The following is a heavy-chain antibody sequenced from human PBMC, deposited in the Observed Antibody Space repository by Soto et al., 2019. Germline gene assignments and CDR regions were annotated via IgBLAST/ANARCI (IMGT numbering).Heavy chain of an antibody. CDR3: ARGDLLEQLGDYYYYYGMDV. J-gene: IGHJ6*02. D-gene: IGHD6-13*01. Sequence: SETLSLTCTVYGGSFSGYYWSWIRQPPGKGLEWIGEINHSGSTNYNPSLKSRVTISVDTSKNQFSLKLSSVTAADTAVYYCARGDLLEQLGDYYYYYGMDVWGQGTTVTVSS. CDR2: INHSGST. V-gene: IGHV4-34*01. CDR1: GGSFSGYY.